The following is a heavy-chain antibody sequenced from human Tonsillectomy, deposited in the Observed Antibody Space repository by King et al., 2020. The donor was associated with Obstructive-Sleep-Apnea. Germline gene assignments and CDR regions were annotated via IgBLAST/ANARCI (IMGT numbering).Heavy chain of an antibody. Sequence: WMNWFRQAPGKGLEWVGLIGSKNDGATTDYAAPVKGRFTISRDDSNNTLYMQMNTLKTEHTAMYYGTAACQIWGQGTMVTFSS. CDR2: IGSKNDGATT. V-gene: IGHV3-15*04. CDR1: W. CDR3: TAACQI. J-gene: IGHJ3*02.